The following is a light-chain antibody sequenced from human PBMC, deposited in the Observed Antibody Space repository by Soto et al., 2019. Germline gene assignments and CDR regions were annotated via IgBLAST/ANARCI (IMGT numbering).Light chain of an antibody. CDR1: SSDVGAYNY. Sequence: QSALTQPGSVSGSPGQSITISCTGTSSDVGAYNYVSWYQQHPGKAPKVMIYDVSNRPSGVSKRFSGSKSGNTASLTISGLQAEDEADYYCSSYTSSNTHVLFGGGTKLTVL. V-gene: IGLV2-14*01. CDR2: DVS. J-gene: IGLJ2*01. CDR3: SSYTSSNTHVL.